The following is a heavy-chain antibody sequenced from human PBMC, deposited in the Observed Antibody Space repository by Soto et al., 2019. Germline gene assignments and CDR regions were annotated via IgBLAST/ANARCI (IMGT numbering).Heavy chain of an antibody. Sequence: GGSLRLSCAASGLTFSSYAMSWVRQAPGKGLEWVSAISGSGGSTYYADSVKGRFTISRDNSKNTLYLQMNSLRAEDTAVYYCALVPAALRAAYFDYWGQGTLVTVSS. D-gene: IGHD2-2*01. CDR3: ALVPAALRAAYFDY. J-gene: IGHJ4*02. CDR1: GLTFSSYA. CDR2: ISGSGGST. V-gene: IGHV3-23*01.